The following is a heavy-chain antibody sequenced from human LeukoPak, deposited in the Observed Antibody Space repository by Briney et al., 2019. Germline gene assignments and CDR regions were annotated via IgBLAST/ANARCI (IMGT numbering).Heavy chain of an antibody. J-gene: IGHJ6*04. V-gene: IGHV1-3*01. Sequence: ASVKASCKASGYTFTSYAMHWVRQAPGQRLEWMGWINAGNGNTKYSQKFQGRVTITRDTSASTAYMELSSLRSEDTAVYYCARDGDYYGSGSYSLFYGMDVWGKGTTVTVSS. CDR3: ARDGDYYGSGSYSLFYGMDV. CDR1: GYTFTSYA. D-gene: IGHD3-10*01. CDR2: INAGNGNT.